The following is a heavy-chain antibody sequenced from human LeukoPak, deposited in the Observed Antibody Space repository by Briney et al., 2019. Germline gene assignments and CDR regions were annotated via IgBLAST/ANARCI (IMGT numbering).Heavy chain of an antibody. D-gene: IGHD4-17*01. CDR3: ATVDDRGYGDLRGAFDI. Sequence: ASVKVSCKVSGYTLTELSMHWVRQAPGKGLEWMGGFDPEDGETIYAQKFQGRVTMTEDTSTDTAYMELSSLRSEDTAVYYCATVDDRGYGDLRGAFDIWGQGAMVTVSS. J-gene: IGHJ3*02. CDR2: FDPEDGET. V-gene: IGHV1-24*01. CDR1: GYTLTELS.